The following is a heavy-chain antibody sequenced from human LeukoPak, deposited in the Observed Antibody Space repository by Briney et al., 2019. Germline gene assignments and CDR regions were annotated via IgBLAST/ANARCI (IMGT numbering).Heavy chain of an antibody. CDR1: GFTFSSYA. J-gene: IGHJ4*02. CDR2: ISGSGGST. CDR3: AMTPSYYDSSGYYSYPFDY. D-gene: IGHD3-22*01. V-gene: IGHV3-23*01. Sequence: PGGSLRLSCAASGFTFSSYAMSWVRQAPGKGLEWVSAISGSGGSTYYADSVKGRFTISRDNSKNTLYLQMNSLRAEDTAVYYCAMTPSYYDSSGYYSYPFDYWGQGTLVTVSS.